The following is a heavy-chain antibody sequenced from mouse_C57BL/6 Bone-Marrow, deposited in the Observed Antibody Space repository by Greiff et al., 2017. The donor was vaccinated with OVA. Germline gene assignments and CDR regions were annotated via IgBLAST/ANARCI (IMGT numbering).Heavy chain of an antibody. CDR3: ARPYYYASPYYFDY. CDR1: GYTFTSYG. J-gene: IGHJ2*01. D-gene: IGHD1-1*01. CDR2: IYPRSGNT. V-gene: IGHV1-81*01. Sequence: VQLQQSGAELARPGASVKLSCKASGYTFTSYGISWVKQRTGQGLEWIGEIYPRSGNTYYNEKFKGKATLTADKSSSTAYMELRSLTAEDSAVYFCARPYYYASPYYFDYWGQGTTLTVSS.